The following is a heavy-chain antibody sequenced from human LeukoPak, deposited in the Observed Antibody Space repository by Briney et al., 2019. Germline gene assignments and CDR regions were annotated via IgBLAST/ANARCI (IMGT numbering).Heavy chain of an antibody. CDR3: ARDLSETIFGVVTVLGYYMDV. Sequence: ASVKVSCKASGYTFTSYGISWVRRAPGQGLEWMGWISAYNGNTNYAQKLQGRVTMTTDTSTSTAYMELRSLRSDDTAVYYCARDLSETIFGVVTVLGYYMDVWGKGTTVTVSS. V-gene: IGHV1-18*01. CDR1: GYTFTSYG. CDR2: ISAYNGNT. J-gene: IGHJ6*03. D-gene: IGHD3-3*01.